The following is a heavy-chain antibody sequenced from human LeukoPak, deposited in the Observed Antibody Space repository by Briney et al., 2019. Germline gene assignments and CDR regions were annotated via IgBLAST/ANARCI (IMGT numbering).Heavy chain of an antibody. CDR1: AGSTSSHY. CDR3: ASGGATYFDY. D-gene: IGHD1-26*01. Sequence: SETLSLTCLVSAGSTSSHYWSWIRQPPGKGREWIGYIYYSGGTNYNPSLKSRVTISVDTSKNQFSLKLSSVTAADTAVYYCASGGATYFDYWGQGTLVTIS. J-gene: IGHJ4*02. CDR2: IYYSGGT. V-gene: IGHV4-59*11.